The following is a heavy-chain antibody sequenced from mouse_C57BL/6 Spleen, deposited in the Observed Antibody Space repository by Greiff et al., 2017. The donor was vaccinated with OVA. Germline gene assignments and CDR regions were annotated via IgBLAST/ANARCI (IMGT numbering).Heavy chain of an antibody. CDR1: GYTFTDYN. CDR3: ARNTTVGRAMDY. Sequence: VQLQQSGPELVKPGASVKMSCKASGYTFTDYNMHWVKQSHGKSLEWIGYINPNNGGTSYNQKFKGKATLTVNKSSSTAYMELRSLTSEDSAVYDCARNTTVGRAMDYWGQGTSVTVSS. D-gene: IGHD1-1*01. V-gene: IGHV1-22*01. J-gene: IGHJ4*01. CDR2: INPNNGGT.